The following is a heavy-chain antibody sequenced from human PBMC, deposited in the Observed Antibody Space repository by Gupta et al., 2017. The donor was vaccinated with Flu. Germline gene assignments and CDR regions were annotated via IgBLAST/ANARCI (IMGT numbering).Heavy chain of an antibody. J-gene: IGHJ4*02. CDR1: SSYA. Sequence: SSYAMSWVRQAPGKGLEGVSAISGSGGSTYYADAVKGRFTISRDNSKNTLYLQMNSLRAEDTAVYYCAKDGGTVGELLSDYGGQGTLVTVSS. D-gene: IGHD3-16*01. CDR3: AKDGGTVGELLSDY. CDR2: ISGSGGST. V-gene: IGHV3-23*01.